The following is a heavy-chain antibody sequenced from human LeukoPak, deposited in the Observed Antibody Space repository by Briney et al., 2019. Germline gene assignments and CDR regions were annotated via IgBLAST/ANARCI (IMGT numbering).Heavy chain of an antibody. CDR1: GYTFTSYG. J-gene: IGHJ6*03. CDR3: ARDASSSWYYEPNYMDV. CDR2: ISAYNGNT. D-gene: IGHD6-13*01. Sequence: ASVKVSCKASGYTFTSYGISWVRQAPGQGLEWMGWISAYNGNTNYAQKLQGRVTMTTDTSTSTAYMELSSLRSEDTAVYYCARDASSSWYYEPNYMDVWGKGTTVTISS. V-gene: IGHV1-18*01.